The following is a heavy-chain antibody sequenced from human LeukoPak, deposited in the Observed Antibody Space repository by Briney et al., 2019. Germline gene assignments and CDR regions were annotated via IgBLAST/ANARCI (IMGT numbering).Heavy chain of an antibody. CDR1: GFTFDDYA. D-gene: IGHD5-18*01. CDR3: AKGYSYDMTYYFDY. CDR2: ISWNSGNI. J-gene: IGHJ4*02. V-gene: IGHV3-9*03. Sequence: PGRSLRLSCAASGFTFDDYAMHWVRQAPGKGLEWVSGISWNSGNIGYADSVKGRFAISRDSAKNSLHLQMNSLRAEDMALYYCAKGYSYDMTYYFDYWGQGTLVTVSS.